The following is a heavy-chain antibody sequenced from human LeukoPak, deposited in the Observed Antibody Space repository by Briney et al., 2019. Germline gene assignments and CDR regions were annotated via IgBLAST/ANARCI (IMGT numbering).Heavy chain of an antibody. CDR2: ILGGAGST. CDR3: ARMFGSGHFDY. CDR1: GFSFSSDG. Sequence: GGSLRLSCSASGFSFSSDGMSWVRQAPGKGLEWVSGILGGAGSTYYADSVKGRFTISRDNAKNSLYLQMNSLRAEDTAVYYCARMFGSGHFDYWGQGTLVTVSS. V-gene: IGHV3-23*01. J-gene: IGHJ4*02. D-gene: IGHD3-10*02.